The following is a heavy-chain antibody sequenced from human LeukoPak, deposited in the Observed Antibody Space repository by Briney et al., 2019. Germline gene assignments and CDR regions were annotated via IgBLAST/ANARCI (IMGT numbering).Heavy chain of an antibody. CDR2: MNPNSGNT. CDR1: GYTFTGYY. V-gene: IGHV1-8*02. D-gene: IGHD6-19*01. J-gene: IGHJ5*02. CDR3: ARGKPVAGTRGRGYWFDP. Sequence: ASVKVSCKASGYTFTGYYMHWVRQATGQGLEWMGWMNPNSGNTGYAQKFQGRVTMTRNTSISTAYMELSSLRSEDTAVYYCARGKPVAGTRGRGYWFDPWGQGTLVTVSS.